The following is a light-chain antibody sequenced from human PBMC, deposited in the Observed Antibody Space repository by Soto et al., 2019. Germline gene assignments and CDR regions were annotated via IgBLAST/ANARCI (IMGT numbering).Light chain of an antibody. CDR3: QNYVNPPPT. Sequence: EIVLTQSPGTLSLSPGERATLSCRASQSVSSRYLAWYQQKPGQDPRLLIYGASSRATGIPDRFSGGGSGKDFTLTISRLDPEDFAVYYCQNYVNPPPTFAQGPRVNIK. CDR1: QSVSSRY. J-gene: IGKJ1*01. V-gene: IGKV3-20*01. CDR2: GAS.